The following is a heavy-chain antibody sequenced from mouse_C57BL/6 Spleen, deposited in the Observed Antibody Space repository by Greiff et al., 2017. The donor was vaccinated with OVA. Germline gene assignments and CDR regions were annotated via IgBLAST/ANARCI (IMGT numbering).Heavy chain of an antibody. V-gene: IGHV1-72*01. J-gene: IGHJ4*01. CDR2: IDPNSGGT. Sequence: QVQLQQPGAELVKPGASVKLSCEASGFTFTSYGMHWVHQTPGRGLEWIGRIDPNSGGTTYNEMVKSQVTLTVDNASSTAYMQLSSLTSEDSAVYYCARGAYYSKEGAMDYWGQGTSVTVSS. CDR3: ARGAYYSKEGAMDY. CDR1: GFTFTSYG. D-gene: IGHD2-5*01.